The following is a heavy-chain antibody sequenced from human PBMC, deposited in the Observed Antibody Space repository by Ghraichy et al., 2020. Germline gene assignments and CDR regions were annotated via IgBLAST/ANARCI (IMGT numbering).Heavy chain of an antibody. CDR3: ARLGSSGWNYHYGLDV. CDR1: GGSISRDSYY. V-gene: IGHV4-39*01. Sequence: SETLSLTCTVSGGSISRDSYYWSWIRQPPGKGLEWIASIYYSGSPYYSQSLESRVTISVDTSKNQFSLKLFSVTAADTAVYYCARLGSSGWNYHYGLDVWGLGTTVTVSS. D-gene: IGHD6-19*01. CDR2: IYYSGSP. J-gene: IGHJ6*02.